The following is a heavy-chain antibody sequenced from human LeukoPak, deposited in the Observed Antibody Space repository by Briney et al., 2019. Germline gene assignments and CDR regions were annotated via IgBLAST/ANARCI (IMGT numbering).Heavy chain of an antibody. D-gene: IGHD5-18*01. Sequence: PGGSLRLSCAASGFTFTTYWMTWVRQAPGKGLEWVASINQDGTEKYYVDSVKGRFTISRDNAKNSLYLQMNSLRAEDTAVYYCARDSYSYGTALFDYWGQGTLVTVSS. J-gene: IGHJ4*02. CDR3: ARDSYSYGTALFDY. CDR2: INQDGTEK. V-gene: IGHV3-7*01. CDR1: GFTFTTYW.